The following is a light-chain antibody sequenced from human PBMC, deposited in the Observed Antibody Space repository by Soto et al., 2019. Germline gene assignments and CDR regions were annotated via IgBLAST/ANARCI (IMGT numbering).Light chain of an antibody. CDR1: QSISNW. V-gene: IGKV1-5*03. J-gene: IGKJ1*01. CDR2: RAS. CDR3: QQYITYSGT. Sequence: DIPMTQSPSTLSASVGDRVTITCRASQSISNWLAWYQQKPGKAPNLLIYRASNLENGVPSRFSGSGSGTEFTLTISSLQPDDFATYYCQQYITYSGTFGQGTKVEIK.